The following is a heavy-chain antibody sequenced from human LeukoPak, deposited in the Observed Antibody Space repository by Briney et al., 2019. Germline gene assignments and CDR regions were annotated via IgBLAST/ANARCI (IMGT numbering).Heavy chain of an antibody. V-gene: IGHV3-23*01. CDR2: LSGSGGST. Sequence: GGPLRLSCTASGFSFSNYAMSWVRQGPGKGLEWVSGLSGSGGSTDYADSVKGRSTISRDNSWNTLYLQMNSPRAEDTAVYYCAKDQFARNGLYDAIDVWGQGKMVTVSS. D-gene: IGHD2-8*01. J-gene: IGHJ3*01. CDR3: AKDQFARNGLYDAIDV. CDR1: GFSFSNYA.